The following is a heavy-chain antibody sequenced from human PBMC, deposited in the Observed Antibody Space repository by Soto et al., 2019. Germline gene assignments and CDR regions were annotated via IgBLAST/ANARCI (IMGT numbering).Heavy chain of an antibody. J-gene: IGHJ4*02. V-gene: IGHV1-18*04. CDR3: ARSKGYENNNLYDFDY. D-gene: IGHD3-3*01. CDR2: ITPYSGQA. CDR1: GYRFGDYC. Sequence: QFHLVQSGPEVKRPGASVQVSCEVSGYRFGDYCISWLRQAPGQGLQWLGWITPYSGQAFYIKTFQDRLTMTTDTSTSTVYIDLKSLTSDDTAIYYCARSKGYENNNLYDFDYWGQGALVTVSS.